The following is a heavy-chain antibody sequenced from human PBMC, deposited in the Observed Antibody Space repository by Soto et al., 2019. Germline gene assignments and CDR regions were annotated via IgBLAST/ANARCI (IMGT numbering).Heavy chain of an antibody. CDR1: GFTFSDSA. Sequence: EVQLAESGGGLVKPGGSLRLSCVASGFTFSDSAMNWVRQAPGKGLEWVSSITHSSRFISYSDSVKGRFTISRDNAQNSVYLELNSLKPEDTAVYYCARGGGSLSYWGQGTLVTVSS. CDR2: ITHSSRFI. V-gene: IGHV3-21*01. D-gene: IGHD1-26*01. J-gene: IGHJ4*02. CDR3: ARGGGSLSY.